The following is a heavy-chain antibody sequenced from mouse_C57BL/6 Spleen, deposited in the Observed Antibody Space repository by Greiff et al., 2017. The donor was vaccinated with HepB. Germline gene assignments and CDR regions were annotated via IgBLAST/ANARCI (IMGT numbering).Heavy chain of an antibody. CDR3: ARSYDYDGGAFDY. J-gene: IGHJ2*01. D-gene: IGHD2-4*01. Sequence: QVHVKQSGAELVRPGTSVKVSCKASGYAFTNYLIEWVKQRPGQGLEWIGVINPGSGGTNYNEKFKGKATLTADKSSSTAYMQLSSLTSEDSAVYFCARSYDYDGGAFDYWGQGTTLTVSS. CDR1: GYAFTNYL. CDR2: INPGSGGT. V-gene: IGHV1-54*01.